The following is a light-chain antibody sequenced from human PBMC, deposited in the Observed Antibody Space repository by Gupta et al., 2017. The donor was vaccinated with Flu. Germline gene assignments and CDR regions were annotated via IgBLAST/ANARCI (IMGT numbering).Light chain of an antibody. Sequence: QSVLTQPPSLSGTPGQRVTISCVGYNSNIGSNDVDWYQQFPGTAPKLLIYRNNQRPSGVPDRFSGSKSGTSASLAISGLRADDEADYYCAAWDDSLSGSWVFGGGTKLTVL. CDR1: NSNIGSND. J-gene: IGLJ3*02. CDR2: RNN. V-gene: IGLV1-47*01. CDR3: AAWDDSLSGSWV.